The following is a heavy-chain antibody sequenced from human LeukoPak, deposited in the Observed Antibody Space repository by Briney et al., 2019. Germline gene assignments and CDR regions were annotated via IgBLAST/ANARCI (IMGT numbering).Heavy chain of an antibody. Sequence: ASVKVSCKASGYTFTGYYMHWVRQAPGQGLEWMGWINPNSGGTNYAQKFQGRVTMTRDTSISTAYMELSRLRSDDTAVYYCARAMATIDVLINMNDAFDIWGQGTMVTVSS. CDR2: INPNSGGT. CDR3: ARAMATIDVLINMNDAFDI. D-gene: IGHD5-24*01. CDR1: GYTFTGYY. V-gene: IGHV1-2*02. J-gene: IGHJ3*02.